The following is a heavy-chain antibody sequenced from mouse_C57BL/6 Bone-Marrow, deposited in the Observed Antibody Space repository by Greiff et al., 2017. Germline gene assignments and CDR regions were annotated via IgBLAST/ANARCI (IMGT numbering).Heavy chain of an antibody. Sequence: EVMLVESGGCLVQSGRSLRLSCATSGFTFSDFYLEWVRQAPGKGLEWIAASRNKANDYTTEYSASVKGRFIVSRDTSQSILYLQMNALRAEDTAIYYCARGLLRGYFDYWGQGTTLTVSS. CDR3: ARGLLRGYFDY. CDR2: SRNKANDYTT. CDR1: GFTFSDFY. V-gene: IGHV7-1*01. J-gene: IGHJ2*01.